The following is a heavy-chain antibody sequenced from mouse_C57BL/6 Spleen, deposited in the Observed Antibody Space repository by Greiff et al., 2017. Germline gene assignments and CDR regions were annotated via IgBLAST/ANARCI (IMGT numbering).Heavy chain of an antibody. J-gene: IGHJ3*01. CDR1: GFTFSDYY. Sequence: EVQGVESGGGLVQPGGSLKLSCAASGFTFSDYYMYWVRQTPEKRLEWVAYISNGGGSTYYPDTVKGRFTISRDNAKNTLYLQMSRLKSEDTAMYYCARHRGYDYEAYWGQGTLVTVSA. V-gene: IGHV5-12*01. CDR2: ISNGGGST. CDR3: ARHRGYDYEAY. D-gene: IGHD2-4*01.